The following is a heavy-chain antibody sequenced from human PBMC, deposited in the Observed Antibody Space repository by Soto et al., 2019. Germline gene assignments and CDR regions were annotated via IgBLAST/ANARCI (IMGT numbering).Heavy chain of an antibody. Sequence: QITLKESGPTLVKPTQTLTLTCTFSGFSLSTSGVGVGWIRQPPGKALEWLALIYWDDDKRYSPSLKSRLTITKDTSKNQVVLTMTNMDPVDTATHYCAHTPAYYYGSSNWFDPWGQGTLVTVSS. D-gene: IGHD3-10*01. CDR1: GFSLSTSGVG. J-gene: IGHJ5*02. V-gene: IGHV2-5*02. CDR3: AHTPAYYYGSSNWFDP. CDR2: IYWDDDK.